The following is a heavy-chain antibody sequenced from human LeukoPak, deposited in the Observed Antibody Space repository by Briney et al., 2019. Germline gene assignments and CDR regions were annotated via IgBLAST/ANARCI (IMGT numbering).Heavy chain of an antibody. CDR1: GFTFSSYG. J-gene: IGHJ4*02. CDR2: IWYDGSNK. Sequence: GGSLRLSCAASGFTFSSYGMHWVRQAPGKGLEWVAVIWYDGSNKYYADSVKGRFTISRDNSKNTLYLQMNSLRAEDTAVYYCARDGDYGDYNIDYWGQGTLVTVSS. D-gene: IGHD4-17*01. V-gene: IGHV3-33*01. CDR3: ARDGDYGDYNIDY.